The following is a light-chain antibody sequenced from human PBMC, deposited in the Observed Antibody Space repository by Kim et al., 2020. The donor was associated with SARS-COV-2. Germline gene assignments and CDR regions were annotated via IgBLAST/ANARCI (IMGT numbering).Light chain of an antibody. J-gene: IGLJ1*01. Sequence: SYELTQPPPVSVSPGQTASITCSGDKLGDKYACWYQQKPGQSPVLVIYQDSRRPSGIPERFSGSNSGNTATLTISETQAMDEADYYCEAWDSSAGVFGTGTKVTDL. CDR1: KLGDKY. CDR3: EAWDSSAGV. V-gene: IGLV3-1*01. CDR2: QDS.